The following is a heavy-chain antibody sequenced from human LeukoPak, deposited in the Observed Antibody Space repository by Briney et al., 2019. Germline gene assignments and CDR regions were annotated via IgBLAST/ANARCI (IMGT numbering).Heavy chain of an antibody. Sequence: ASVKVSCKASGYTFTGYYMHWVRQAPGQGLEWMGWINPNSGGTNYAQKFQGRVTMTRDTSISTAYMELSRLRSDDTAVYYCARVPVGATIPFDYWGQGTLVTVSS. CDR2: INPNSGGT. V-gene: IGHV1-2*02. CDR1: GYTFTGYY. CDR3: ARVPVGATIPFDY. D-gene: IGHD1-26*01. J-gene: IGHJ4*02.